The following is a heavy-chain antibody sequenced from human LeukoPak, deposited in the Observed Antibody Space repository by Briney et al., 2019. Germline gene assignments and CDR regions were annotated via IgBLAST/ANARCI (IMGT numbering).Heavy chain of an antibody. D-gene: IGHD2-2*01. V-gene: IGHV3-73*01. CDR3: ARHSEPIVLVPGAPYFDS. Sequence: PGGSLKLSCAASGFTFSDSAMHWVRQASGKGLEWAGRTRSKPNSYATAFAASVEGRFTISRDDSKNTAYLQMNSLKTEDTAEYYCARHSEPIVLVPGAPYFDSWGPGTLVTVSS. CDR1: GFTFSDSA. CDR2: TRSKPNSYAT. J-gene: IGHJ4*02.